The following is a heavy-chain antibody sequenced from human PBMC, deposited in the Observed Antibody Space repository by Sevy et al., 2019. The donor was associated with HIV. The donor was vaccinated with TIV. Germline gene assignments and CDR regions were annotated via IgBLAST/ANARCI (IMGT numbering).Heavy chain of an antibody. CDR2: MYHSGST. J-gene: IGHJ4*02. V-gene: IGHV4-38-2*01. Sequence: SETLSLTCAVSGYSMSSGFYWGWIRQPPGKGLEWIVLMYHSGSTYYNASLQSRVTISVDTSKNQFSLELTSVTAADTAVYYCARLGIAVAGYFDYWGQGTLVTVSS. CDR3: ARLGIAVAGYFDY. D-gene: IGHD6-19*01. CDR1: GYSMSSGFY.